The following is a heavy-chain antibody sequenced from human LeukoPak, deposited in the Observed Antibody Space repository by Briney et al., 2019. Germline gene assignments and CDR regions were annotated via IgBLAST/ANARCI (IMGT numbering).Heavy chain of an antibody. CDR1: GGTFSSSA. CDR2: IIPIFGTA. J-gene: IGHJ6*03. D-gene: IGHD3-9*01. Sequence: SVKVSCKASGGTFSSSAISWVRQAPGQGLEWMGGIIPIFGTANYAQKFQGRVTITTDESTSTAYMELSSLRSEDTAVYYCARKAVRYFDWLGDYYMDVWGKGTTVTVSS. CDR3: ARKAVRYFDWLGDYYMDV. V-gene: IGHV1-69*05.